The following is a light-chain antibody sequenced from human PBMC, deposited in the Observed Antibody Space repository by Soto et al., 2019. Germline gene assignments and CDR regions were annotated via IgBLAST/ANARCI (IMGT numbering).Light chain of an antibody. CDR1: QSVSSN. CDR3: QQYHNWPPLT. V-gene: IGKV3-15*01. CDR2: GAS. Sequence: EIVMTQSPATLSVSPGERATLSCRASQSVSSNLAWYQQKPGQAPRLLIYGASTRPTGIPARFSGSGSGTEFTLTISSLQSEDFALYYCQQYHNWPPLTFGGGTKVEIK. J-gene: IGKJ4*01.